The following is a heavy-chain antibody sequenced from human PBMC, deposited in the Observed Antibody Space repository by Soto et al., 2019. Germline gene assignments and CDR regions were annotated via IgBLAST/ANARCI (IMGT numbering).Heavy chain of an antibody. Sequence: GSLILSCAASGFTFSSYAMHWVRQAPGKGLEWVAVISYDGSNKYYADSVKGRFTISRDNSKNTLYLQMNSLRAEDTAVYYCARAKQWLTLVNFDYWGQGTLVTVSS. CDR2: ISYDGSNK. J-gene: IGHJ4*02. V-gene: IGHV3-30-3*01. CDR3: ARAKQWLTLVNFDY. CDR1: GFTFSSYA. D-gene: IGHD6-19*01.